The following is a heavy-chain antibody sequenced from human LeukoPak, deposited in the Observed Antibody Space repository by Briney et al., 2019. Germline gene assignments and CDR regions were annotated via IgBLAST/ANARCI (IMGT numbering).Heavy chain of an antibody. J-gene: IGHJ4*02. D-gene: IGHD3-9*01. Sequence: PGGSLRLSCAASGFTFSNYAMSWVRQAPGKGLEWVSAITGSDGNTYYADPVKGRFTISRDNSKNTLYLQMNSLRTEDTAVYYWGEWGDFDVLTGYYVPDFWGQGTLVTVSS. CDR2: ITGSDGNT. CDR1: GFTFSNYA. CDR3: GEWGDFDVLTGYYVPDF. V-gene: IGHV3-23*01.